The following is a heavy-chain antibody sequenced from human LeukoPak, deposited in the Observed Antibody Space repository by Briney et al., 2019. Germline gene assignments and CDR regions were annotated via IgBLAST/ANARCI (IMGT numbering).Heavy chain of an antibody. Sequence: ASVKVSCKASGYTCTSYDINWVRQATGQGLEWMGWMNPNSGNTGYAQKFQGRVTITRNTSISTAYMELSSLRSEDTAVYYCATGYYYDSSGTHYWGQGTLVTVSS. D-gene: IGHD3-22*01. V-gene: IGHV1-8*03. CDR1: GYTCTSYD. CDR2: MNPNSGNT. J-gene: IGHJ4*02. CDR3: ATGYYYDSSGTHY.